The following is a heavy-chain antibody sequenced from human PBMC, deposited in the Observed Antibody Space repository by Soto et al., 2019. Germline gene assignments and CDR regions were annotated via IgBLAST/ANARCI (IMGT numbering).Heavy chain of an antibody. CDR2: IYPGDSDT. CDR3: AASVFYYGMDV. J-gene: IGHJ6*02. Sequence: PGESLKISCQASGNDDFGMCWIAWVRQTSGRGLEWIGFIYPGDSDTKYNPSFQGQVTISADKSITTTYLRWTSLKASDTAIYYCAASVFYYGMDVWGQGTTVTVSS. V-gene: IGHV5-51*01. CDR1: GNDDFGMCW.